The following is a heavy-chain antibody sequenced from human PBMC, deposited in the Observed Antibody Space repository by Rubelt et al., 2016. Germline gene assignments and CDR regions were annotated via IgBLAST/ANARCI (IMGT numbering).Heavy chain of an antibody. Sequence: QVQLQQWGAGLLKPSETLSLTCAVYGGSFSGYYWSWIRQPPGKGLEWIGEINHSGSTNYNPSLKSRVTISVDTSKNQFSLKLGSVTAADTAVYYCARVTVTDDAFDIWGQGTMVTVSS. D-gene: IGHD4-17*01. CDR1: GGSFSGYY. J-gene: IGHJ3*02. CDR2: INHSGST. CDR3: ARVTVTDDAFDI. V-gene: IGHV4-34*01.